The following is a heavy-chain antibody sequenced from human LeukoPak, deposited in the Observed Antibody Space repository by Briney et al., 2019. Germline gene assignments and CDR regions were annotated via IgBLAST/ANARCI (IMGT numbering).Heavy chain of an antibody. Sequence: SETLSLTCTVSGGSISSYYWSWIRQPPGKGLEWIGYIYYSGSTNYNPSLKSRVTISVDTSKNQFSLKVSSVTAADTAVYYCARASRITMVRGAFNYYYYMDVWGKGTTVTVSS. J-gene: IGHJ6*03. CDR1: GGSISSYY. CDR3: ARASRITMVRGAFNYYYYMDV. D-gene: IGHD3-10*01. V-gene: IGHV4-59*01. CDR2: IYYSGST.